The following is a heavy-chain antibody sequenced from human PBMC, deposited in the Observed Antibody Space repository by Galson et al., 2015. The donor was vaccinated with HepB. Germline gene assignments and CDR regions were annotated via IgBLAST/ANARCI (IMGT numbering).Heavy chain of an antibody. CDR1: GFTFTRYA. V-gene: IGHV3-30*18. CDR3: AKVRGDYYYDTSGLDAFDI. D-gene: IGHD3-22*01. J-gene: IGHJ3*02. Sequence: SLRLSCAASGFTFTRYAMNWVRQAPGKGLEWVAVISYDGNNNYYVDSVKGRFTISRDNSQNTLFLQMNSLRTEDTAIYYCAKVRGDYYYDTSGLDAFDIWGQGTMVTVSS. CDR2: ISYDGNNN.